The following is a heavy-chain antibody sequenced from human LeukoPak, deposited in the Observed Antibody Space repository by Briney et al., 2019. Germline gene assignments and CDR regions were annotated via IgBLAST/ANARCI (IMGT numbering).Heavy chain of an antibody. D-gene: IGHD2-2*01. CDR1: GYTFTGYY. J-gene: IGHJ4*02. CDR3: ASHTSCFP. Sequence: GASVKVSCKASGYTFTGYYIHWVRQAPGQGLEWMGRINPNSGGTNYAQKFQGRVTMTRDTSISTAYMDPSGLTSDDTAVYYCASHTSCFPWGQGTLVTVSS. CDR2: INPNSGGT. V-gene: IGHV1-2*06.